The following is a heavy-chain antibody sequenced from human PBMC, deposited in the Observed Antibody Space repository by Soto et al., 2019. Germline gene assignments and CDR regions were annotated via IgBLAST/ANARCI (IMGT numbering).Heavy chain of an antibody. Sequence: PSETRSLTCAVCGDCISSSNWWRWGRQTPGKGLEWIGEIYHSGSTNYNPSLKSRVTISVDKSKNQFSLKLSSVTAADTAVYYCARDYVGFKXVGGVTETSYYGMDVWGQGTTVTVSS. CDR3: ARDYVGFKXVGGVTETSYYGMDV. J-gene: IGHJ6*02. CDR2: IYHSGST. V-gene: IGHV4-4*02. D-gene: IGHD3-10*01. CDR1: GDCISSSNW.